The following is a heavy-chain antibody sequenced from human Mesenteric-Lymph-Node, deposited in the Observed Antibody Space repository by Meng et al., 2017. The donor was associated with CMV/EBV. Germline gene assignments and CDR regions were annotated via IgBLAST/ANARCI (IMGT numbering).Heavy chain of an antibody. CDR3: ARSYCSSINCYIGGY. CDR2: INTGNGNT. V-gene: IGHV1-3*04. Sequence: SGYTFINYAIHWVRQAPGQRLEWMGWINTGNGNTRYSQNLQDRISITRDTSATTVYMELSSLRSEDTAVYYCARSYCSSINCYIGGYWGRGTLVTVSS. D-gene: IGHD2-2*01. J-gene: IGHJ4*02. CDR1: GYTFINYA.